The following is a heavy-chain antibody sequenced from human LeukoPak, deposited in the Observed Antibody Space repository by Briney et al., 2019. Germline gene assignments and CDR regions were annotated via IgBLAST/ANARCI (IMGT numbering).Heavy chain of an antibody. CDR3: ARAPEPTGDGFEYYFDY. Sequence: SVKVSCKASGGTFSSYAISWVRQAPGQGLEWIGRIIPIFGTANYAQKFQGRVTITTDEYTSTAYMELSRLRSDDTAVYYCARAPEPTGDGFEYYFDYWGQGTLVTVSS. D-gene: IGHD7-27*01. CDR1: GGTFSSYA. V-gene: IGHV1-69*05. CDR2: IIPIFGTA. J-gene: IGHJ4*02.